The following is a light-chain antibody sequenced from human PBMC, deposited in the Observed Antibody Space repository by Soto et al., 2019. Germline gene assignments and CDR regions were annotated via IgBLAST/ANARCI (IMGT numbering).Light chain of an antibody. CDR3: QQYQGYSGT. J-gene: IGKJ1*01. CDR1: QSISIW. V-gene: IGKV1-5*01. Sequence: DVQMTLSPSTLSASVGDRVTITCRARQSISIWLAWYQQKPGKAPKLLIYDASILESGVPSRFSGSGSGTEFTLTISSLQPDDFATYYCQQYQGYSGTFGQGTKVDIK. CDR2: DAS.